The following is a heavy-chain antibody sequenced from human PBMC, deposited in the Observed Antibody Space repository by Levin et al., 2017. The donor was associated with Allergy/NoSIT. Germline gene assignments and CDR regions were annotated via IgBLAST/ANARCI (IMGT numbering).Heavy chain of an antibody. CDR2: INPNSGGT. V-gene: IGHV1-2*02. Sequence: ASVKVSCKASGYTFTAYYIHWVRQAPGQGLEWMGWINPNSGGTNYAQKFQGRVTMTRDTSISIAYMELSRLRSDDTAVYYCAREWGTRSPEDCWGQGTLVTVSS. CDR1: GYTFTAYY. D-gene: IGHD3-16*01. CDR3: AREWGTRSPEDC. J-gene: IGHJ4*02.